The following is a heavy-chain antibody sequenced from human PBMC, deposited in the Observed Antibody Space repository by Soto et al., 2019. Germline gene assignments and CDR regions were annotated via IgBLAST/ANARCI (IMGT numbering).Heavy chain of an antibody. D-gene: IGHD6-19*01. CDR1: GFTFSSYA. J-gene: IGHJ6*02. CDR2: ISYDGSNK. Sequence: QVQLVESGGGVVQLGRSLRLSCAASGFTFSSYAMHWVRQAPGKGLEWVAVISYDGSNKYYADSVKGRFTISRDNSKNTLYLQRNSLRAEDTAVYYCARGGSGWYKDGMDVWGQGTTVTVSS. CDR3: ARGGSGWYKDGMDV. V-gene: IGHV3-30-3*01.